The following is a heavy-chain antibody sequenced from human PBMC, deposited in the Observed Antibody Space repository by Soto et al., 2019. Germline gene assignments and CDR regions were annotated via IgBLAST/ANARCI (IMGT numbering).Heavy chain of an antibody. CDR3: ARQAGNCSGGSCYPETYYYYGMDV. CDR1: GDSVSSNSAA. CDR2: TYYRSKWYN. V-gene: IGHV6-1*01. J-gene: IGHJ6*02. D-gene: IGHD2-15*01. Sequence: SQTLSLTCAISGDSVSSNSAAWNWIRQSPSRGLEWLGRTYYRSKWYNDYAVSVKSRITINPDTSKNQFSLQLNSVTAADTAVYYCARQAGNCSGGSCYPETYYYYGMDVWGQGTTVTVSS.